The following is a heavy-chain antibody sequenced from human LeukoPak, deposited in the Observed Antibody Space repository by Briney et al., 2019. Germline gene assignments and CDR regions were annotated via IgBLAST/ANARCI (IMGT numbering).Heavy chain of an antibody. CDR2: IDHSGRT. D-gene: IGHD5-24*01. Sequence: SETLSLTCAVSGGSISSRNWWSWVRQPPGKGLEWIGEIDHSGRTNYNPSLKSRVTISVDKSKNQFSLKLTSVTAADTAVYYCAREGAIEMATILKYYYGMDVWGQGTTVTVSS. J-gene: IGHJ6*02. CDR3: AREGAIEMATILKYYYGMDV. V-gene: IGHV4-4*02. CDR1: GGSISSRNW.